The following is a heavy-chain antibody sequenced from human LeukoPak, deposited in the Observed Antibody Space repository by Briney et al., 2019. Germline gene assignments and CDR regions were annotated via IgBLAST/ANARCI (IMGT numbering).Heavy chain of an antibody. V-gene: IGHV4-59*01. CDR1: GGSISSYY. CDR3: AREGWRYCSGGSRYSQYFQH. CDR2: IYYSGST. D-gene: IGHD2-15*01. J-gene: IGHJ1*01. Sequence: SETLSLTCTVSGGSISSYYWSWIRQPPGKGLEWIGYIYYSGSTNYNPSLKSRVTISVDTSKNQFSLKLSSVTAADTAVYYCAREGWRYCSGGSRYSQYFQHWGQGTLVTVSP.